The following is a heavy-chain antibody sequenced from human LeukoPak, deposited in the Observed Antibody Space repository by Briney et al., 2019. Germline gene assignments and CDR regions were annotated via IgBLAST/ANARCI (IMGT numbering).Heavy chain of an antibody. CDR1: GYTFTSYD. Sequence: ASVKVSCKASGYTFTSYDINWVRQATGQGLEWMGWMNPNSGNTGYAQKFQGRVTMTRNTSISTAYMELSSLRSEDTAVYYCARARRITMVRGVIRGLYYFDYWGQGTLVTVSS. V-gene: IGHV1-8*01. CDR2: MNPNSGNT. CDR3: ARARRITMVRGVIRGLYYFDY. J-gene: IGHJ4*02. D-gene: IGHD3-10*01.